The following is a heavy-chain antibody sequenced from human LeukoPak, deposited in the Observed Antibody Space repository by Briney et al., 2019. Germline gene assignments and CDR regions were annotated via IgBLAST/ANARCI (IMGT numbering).Heavy chain of an antibody. V-gene: IGHV4-61*02. Sequence: PSETLSLTCTVSGGSISSGSYYWSWIRQPAGKGLEWIGRTYTSGSTNYNPSLKSRVTISVDTSKNQFSLKLSSVTAADTAVYYCARDRGRYHMDVWGKGTTVTISS. CDR1: GGSISSGSYY. CDR3: ARDRGRYHMDV. CDR2: TYTSGST. D-gene: IGHD6-25*01. J-gene: IGHJ6*03.